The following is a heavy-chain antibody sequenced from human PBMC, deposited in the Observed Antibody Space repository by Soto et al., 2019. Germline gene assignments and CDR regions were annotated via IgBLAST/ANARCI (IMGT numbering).Heavy chain of an antibody. V-gene: IGHV3-11*01. D-gene: IGHD6-13*01. CDR2: ISTSGSTM. CDR1: GFTLSDHY. J-gene: IGHJ4*02. CDR3: ARDMRSSWPFDY. Sequence: PGGSLRLPCAASGFTLSDHYMSWIRQAPGKGLEWVSYISTSGSTMYYADSVKGRFTISRDNAKNSLSLQMNSLRAEDTAVYYCARDMRSSWPFDYWGQGTPVTVSS.